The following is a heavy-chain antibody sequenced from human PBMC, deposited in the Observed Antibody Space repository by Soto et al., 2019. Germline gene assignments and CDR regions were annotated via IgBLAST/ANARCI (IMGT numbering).Heavy chain of an antibody. V-gene: IGHV3-23*01. CDR1: GFTFSSYA. D-gene: IGHD3-10*01. J-gene: IGHJ4*02. Sequence: GGSLRLSCAASGFTFSSYAMSWVRQAPGKGLEWVSAISGSGGSTYYADSVKGRFTISRDNSKNTLYLQMNSLRAEDTAVYYCASPHMVRGVNPQFDYWGQGTLVTVSS. CDR3: ASPHMVRGVNPQFDY. CDR2: ISGSGGST.